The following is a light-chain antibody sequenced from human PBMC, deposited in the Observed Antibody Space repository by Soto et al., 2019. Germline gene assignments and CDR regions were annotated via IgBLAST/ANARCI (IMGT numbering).Light chain of an antibody. V-gene: IGKV1-39*01. CDR3: QHCYSSRT. J-gene: IGKJ1*01. Sequence: DIQMTQSPSSLSASVGDRVTITCRASQSISNYLTWYQQKPGKAPKLLIYAASSLQSGVPSRFSGRLSGTDFTHTISSLQPEHFATYVCQHCYSSRTCGQGTKVEIK. CDR1: QSISNY. CDR2: AAS.